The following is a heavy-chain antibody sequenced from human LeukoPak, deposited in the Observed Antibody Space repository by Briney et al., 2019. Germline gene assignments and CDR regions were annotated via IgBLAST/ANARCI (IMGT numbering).Heavy chain of an antibody. CDR2: ISSSSSYI. Sequence: GGSLRLSCAASGFTFSSYSMNWVRQAPGKGLEWVSSISSSSSYIYYADSVKGRFTISRDNAKNSLYLQMNSLRAEDTAVYYCARVRLITIFGVNNWFDPWGQGTLVTVSS. V-gene: IGHV3-21*04. D-gene: IGHD3-3*01. CDR3: ARVRLITIFGVNNWFDP. J-gene: IGHJ5*02. CDR1: GFTFSSYS.